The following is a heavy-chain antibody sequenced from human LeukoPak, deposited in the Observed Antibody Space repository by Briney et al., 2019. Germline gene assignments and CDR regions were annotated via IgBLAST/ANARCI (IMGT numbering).Heavy chain of an antibody. CDR3: ARDSSSWSLTFDY. CDR1: GFTFSSYE. D-gene: IGHD6-13*01. V-gene: IGHV3-48*03. J-gene: IGHJ4*02. CDR2: ISSSGSTI. Sequence: GGSLRLSCAASGFTFSSYEMNWVRQAPGKGLGGVSYISSSGSTIYYADSVKGRFTISRDNAKNSLYLQMNSLRAEDTAVYYCARDSSSWSLTFDYWGQGTLVTVSS.